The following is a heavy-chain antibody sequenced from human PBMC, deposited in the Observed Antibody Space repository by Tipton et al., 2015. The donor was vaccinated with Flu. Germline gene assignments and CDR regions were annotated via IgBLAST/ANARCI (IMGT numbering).Heavy chain of an antibody. CDR1: GFTFSSYS. V-gene: IGHV3-48*04. CDR3: ARTDAYSSSWYGWFGAFDI. D-gene: IGHD6-13*01. Sequence: GSLRLSCAASGFTFSSYSMNWVRQAPGKGLEWVSYISSSSSTIHYADSVKGRFTISRDNAKNSLYLKMNSLRAEDTAVYYCARTDAYSSSWYGWFGAFDIWGQGTMVTVSS. CDR2: ISSSSSTI. J-gene: IGHJ3*02.